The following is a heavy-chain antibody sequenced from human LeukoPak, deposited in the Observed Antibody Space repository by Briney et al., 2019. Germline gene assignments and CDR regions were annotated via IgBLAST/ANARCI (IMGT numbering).Heavy chain of an antibody. D-gene: IGHD2-2*01. V-gene: IGHV5-51*01. CDR1: GYSFTSYW. Sequence: PGESLKVSCKGSGYSFTSYWIGWVRQMPGKCLEWMGIIYPGYSDTRYSPSFQGQDTVSADKSISTAYLQWSSLKASDTAMYYCARQRDYCSSTSCPLYIDVWGKGTTVTVSS. J-gene: IGHJ6*03. CDR3: ARQRDYCSSTSCPLYIDV. CDR2: IYPGYSDT.